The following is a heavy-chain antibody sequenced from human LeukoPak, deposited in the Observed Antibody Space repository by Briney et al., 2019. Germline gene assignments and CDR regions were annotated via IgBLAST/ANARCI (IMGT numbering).Heavy chain of an antibody. CDR1: GGSISSGDYY. D-gene: IGHD2-2*01. CDR2: IYYTGSA. Sequence: PSQTLSLTCTVSGGSISSGDYYWSWIRQHPGKGLEWIGYIYYTGSAFYNPSLRSRVTVSVDTSKNQFSLNLSSVTAADTAVYYCGRALWVVPAPYYFDSWGQGTLVTASS. CDR3: GRALWVVPAPYYFDS. J-gene: IGHJ4*02. V-gene: IGHV4-31*03.